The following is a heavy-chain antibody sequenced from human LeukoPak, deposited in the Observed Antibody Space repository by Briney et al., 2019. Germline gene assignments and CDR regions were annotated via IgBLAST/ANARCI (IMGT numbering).Heavy chain of an antibody. CDR2: ISAYNGNT. D-gene: IGHD2-2*01. V-gene: IGHV1-18*01. CDR3: ARVGAVVPAAKVPNWFDP. J-gene: IGHJ5*02. Sequence: ASVKVSCKASGYTFTSYGISWVRQAPGQGLEWMGWISAYNGNTNYAQKLQGRVTMTTDTSTSTAYMELRSLRSDDTAVYYCARVGAVVPAAKVPNWFDPWGQGTLVTVSS. CDR1: GYTFTSYG.